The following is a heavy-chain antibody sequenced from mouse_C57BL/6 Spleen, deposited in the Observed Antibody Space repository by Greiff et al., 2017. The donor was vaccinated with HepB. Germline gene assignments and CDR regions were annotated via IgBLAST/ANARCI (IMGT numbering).Heavy chain of an antibody. J-gene: IGHJ3*01. V-gene: IGHV2-3*01. CDR1: GFSLTSYG. Sequence: QVQLQQSGPGLVAPSQSLSITCTVSGFSLTSYGVSWVRQPPGKGLEWLGVIWGDGSTNYHSAPISRLSISKDNSKSRVFLKLNSLQTDDTATYYGAKQGFGDGPWFAYWGQGTLVTVSA. CDR2: IWGDGST. D-gene: IGHD1-2*01. CDR3: AKQGFGDGPWFAY.